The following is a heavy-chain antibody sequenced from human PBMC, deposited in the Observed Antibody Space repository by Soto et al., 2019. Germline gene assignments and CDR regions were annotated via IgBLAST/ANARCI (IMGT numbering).Heavy chain of an antibody. Sequence: QVQLVESGGGGVQPGTSLRLSCAASGFIFRSAGMHWVRQAPGKGLEWVAVISSDGRNKFYADSMEGRFTISRDNSKNALYMQMARLRVDDTAIYFCARDMGFVAVVPPVDAGYGLDVWGQGTTVTVS. J-gene: IGHJ6*02. CDR2: ISSDGRNK. CDR1: GFIFRSAG. V-gene: IGHV3-30*03. D-gene: IGHD2-2*01. CDR3: ARDMGFVAVVPPVDAGYGLDV.